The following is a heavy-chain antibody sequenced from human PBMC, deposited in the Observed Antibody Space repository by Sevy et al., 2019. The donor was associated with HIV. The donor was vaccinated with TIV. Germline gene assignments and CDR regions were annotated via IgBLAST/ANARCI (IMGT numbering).Heavy chain of an antibody. D-gene: IGHD3-10*01. CDR1: GLSVSRNY. J-gene: IGHJ3*02. V-gene: IGHV3-53*01. CDR2: IYAGGST. Sequence: GGSLRLSCAASGLSVSRNYLSWVRQAPGKGLEWVSVIYAGGSTYYADSVKGRFTVSRDKAKNTLYYQMNSLRAEDTAVYYCACRLGIGAFDIWGQGTMVTASS. CDR3: ACRLGIGAFDI.